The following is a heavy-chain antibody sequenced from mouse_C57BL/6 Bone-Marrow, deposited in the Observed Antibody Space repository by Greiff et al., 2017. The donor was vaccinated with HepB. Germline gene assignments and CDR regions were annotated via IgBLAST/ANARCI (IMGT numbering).Heavy chain of an antibody. CDR1: GFSLTSYA. CDR3: ASLIYDGYWGYFDY. CDR2: IWTGGGT. Sequence: QVQLQQSGPGLVAPSQSLSITCTVSGFSLTSYAISWVRQPPGKGLEWLGVIWTGGGTNYNSALKSRLSISKDNSKSQVFLKMNSLQTDDTARYYCASLIYDGYWGYFDYWGQGTTLTVSS. V-gene: IGHV2-9-1*01. J-gene: IGHJ2*01. D-gene: IGHD2-3*01.